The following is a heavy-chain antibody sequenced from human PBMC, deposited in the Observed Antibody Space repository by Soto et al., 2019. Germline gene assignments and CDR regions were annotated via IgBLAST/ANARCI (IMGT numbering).Heavy chain of an antibody. Sequence: GGSLRLSCAASGFTFSSYAMHWVRQAPGKGLEWVAVISYDGSNKYYADSVKGRFTISRDNSKNTLYLQMNSLRAEDTAVYYCAREFSGSMSAFDIWGQGTMVTVSS. V-gene: IGHV3-30-3*01. D-gene: IGHD1-26*01. CDR1: GFTFSSYA. CDR3: AREFSGSMSAFDI. J-gene: IGHJ3*02. CDR2: ISYDGSNK.